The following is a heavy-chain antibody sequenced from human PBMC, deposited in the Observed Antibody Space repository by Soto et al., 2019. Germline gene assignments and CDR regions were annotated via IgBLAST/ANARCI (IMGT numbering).Heavy chain of an antibody. CDR3: ASFVGLLWGGVSPAESWGSYYFDN. CDR1: GDSITSGDYY. D-gene: IGHD2-8*01. V-gene: IGHV4-30-4*01. Sequence: VQLQESGPGLVKPSQTLSLTCTVSGDSITSGDYYWSWIRQPPGKGLEWIGYIYYSGNTNYNPSLKSRVIMSVDTSKYQFSLKLTSVTAADTAVYYCASFVGLLWGGVSPAESWGSYYFDNWGQGTLVTVSS. J-gene: IGHJ4*02. CDR2: IYYSGNT.